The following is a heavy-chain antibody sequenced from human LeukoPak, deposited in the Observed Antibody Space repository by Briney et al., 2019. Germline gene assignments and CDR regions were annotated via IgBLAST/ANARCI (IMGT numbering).Heavy chain of an antibody. CDR2: ISYTGST. Sequence: PSETLSLTCTVSGGSISSYYCSWIRQSPGKGLERIGYISYTGSTNYNPSLSSRVTISLDTSKNQFSLKLTSVTAADTAIYYCARDTSLGGNWYGNDYWGQGTLVTVSS. J-gene: IGHJ4*02. CDR3: ARDTSLGGNWYGNDY. V-gene: IGHV4-59*01. D-gene: IGHD1-1*01. CDR1: GGSISSYY.